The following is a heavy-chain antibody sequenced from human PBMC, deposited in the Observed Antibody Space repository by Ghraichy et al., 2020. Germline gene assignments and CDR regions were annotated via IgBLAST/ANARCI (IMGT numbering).Heavy chain of an antibody. CDR2: VSGGGYST. D-gene: IGHD3-22*01. V-gene: IGHV3-23*01. CDR3: ARDSLGDNYDSGSYYRIWFDP. Sequence: GSLRLSCAASGFTFSNYAMAWVRQAPGKGLEWVSGVSGGGYSTYYADSVKGRFTISRDNSKNTLYLQMNNLRAEDTAVYYCARDSLGDNYDSGSYYRIWFDPWGQGTLVTVSS. CDR1: GFTFSNYA. J-gene: IGHJ5*02.